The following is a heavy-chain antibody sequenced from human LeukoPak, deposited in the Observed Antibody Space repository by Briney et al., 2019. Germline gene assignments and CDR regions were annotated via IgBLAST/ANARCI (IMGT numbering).Heavy chain of an antibody. V-gene: IGHV1-69*01. CDR2: IIPIFGTA. D-gene: IGHD5-12*01. CDR1: GVTFSSYA. CDR3: ARVTSGYENRGIDY. Sequence: SVKVSCKASGVTFSSYAISWVLQAPGQGLEWMGGIIPIFGTANYAQKFQGRVTITADESTSTAYMELSSLRSEDTAVYYCARVTSGYENRGIDYWGQGTLVTVSS. J-gene: IGHJ4*02.